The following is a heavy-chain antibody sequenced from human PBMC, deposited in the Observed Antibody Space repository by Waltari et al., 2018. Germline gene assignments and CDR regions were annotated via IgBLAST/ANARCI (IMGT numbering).Heavy chain of an antibody. CDR3: ARAGGGELRMGFDP. CDR2: IDTDGIST. Sequence: EVQLVESGGGLIQPGGSLRLSCAASGFTFSSYWMHWLRQAPGKGLVSDSRIDTDGISTNYADSVKCRFTISRDNAKNTMYLPMNSLRAEDTAVYYCARAGGGELRMGFDPWGQGTLVTVSS. V-gene: IGHV3-74*01. D-gene: IGHD2-21*01. J-gene: IGHJ5*02. CDR1: GFTFSSYW.